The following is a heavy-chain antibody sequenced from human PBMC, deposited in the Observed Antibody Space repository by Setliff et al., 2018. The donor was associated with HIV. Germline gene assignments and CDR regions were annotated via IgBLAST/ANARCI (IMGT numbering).Heavy chain of an antibody. CDR2: IYYSGST. CDR1: GGSVSSGSYY. J-gene: IGHJ4*02. CDR3: ARYSPRGYTLTGPY. V-gene: IGHV4-61*01. Sequence: KPSETLSLTCTVSGGSVSSGSYYWSWIRQPPGKGLEWIGYIYYSGSTKHNPSLTSRVTISLDTSKNQFSLKLPSVTAADTAVYYCARYSPRGYTLTGPYWGQGTLVAVSS. D-gene: IGHD6-25*01.